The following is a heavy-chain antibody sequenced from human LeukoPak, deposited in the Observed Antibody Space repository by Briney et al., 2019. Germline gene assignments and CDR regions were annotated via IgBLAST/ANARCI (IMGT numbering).Heavy chain of an antibody. V-gene: IGHV3-30*02. CDR3: AKGGTTNYYDSSGYYPFDY. CDR2: IRYDGSNK. D-gene: IGHD3-22*01. CDR1: GFTFSSYG. J-gene: IGHJ4*02. Sequence: GGSLRLSCAASGFTFSSYGMHWVRQAPGKGLEWVAFIRYDGSNKYYADSVKGRFTISRDNSKNTLYLQMNSLRAEDTAVYYCAKGGTTNYYDSSGYYPFDYWGQGTLVTVSS.